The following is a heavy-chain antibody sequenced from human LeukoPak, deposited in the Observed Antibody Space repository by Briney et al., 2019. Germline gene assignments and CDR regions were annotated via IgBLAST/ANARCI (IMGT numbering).Heavy chain of an antibody. Sequence: GRSLRLSCAASGFTFSSYWMHWVRQAPGKGLMWVSHINSDGSITRYADSVRGRFTISRDNAKNTLYLQMNSLRAEDTAVYYCALQRYGDYSNMDVWGQGTTVTVSS. CDR2: INSDGSIT. D-gene: IGHD4-17*01. CDR3: ALQRYGDYSNMDV. V-gene: IGHV3-74*01. CDR1: GFTFSSYW. J-gene: IGHJ6*02.